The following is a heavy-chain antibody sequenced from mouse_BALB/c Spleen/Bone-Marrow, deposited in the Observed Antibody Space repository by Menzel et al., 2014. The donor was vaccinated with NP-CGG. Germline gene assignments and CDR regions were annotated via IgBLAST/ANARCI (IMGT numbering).Heavy chain of an antibody. V-gene: IGHV1S56*01. D-gene: IGHD2-13*01. Sequence: QVQLQQSGPELVKPGASVRISCKASGYTFTNYYIYWVKQMPGQGLEWIGWIYPGNVNSKYNEKFKGKATLTADKSSSTAYMQLSSLTSEDSAVYFCAREADWIFDYWGQGTPLTVSS. CDR1: GYTFTNYY. CDR2: IYPGNVNS. CDR3: AREADWIFDY. J-gene: IGHJ2*01.